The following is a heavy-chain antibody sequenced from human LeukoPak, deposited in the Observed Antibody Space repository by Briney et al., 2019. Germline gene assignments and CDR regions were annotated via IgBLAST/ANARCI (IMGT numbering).Heavy chain of an antibody. J-gene: IGHJ5*02. D-gene: IGHD1-20*01. V-gene: IGHV3-33*01. Sequence: PGGSLRLSCAASGFTFSSYGMHWVRQAPGKGLEWVAVIWYDGSNKYYADSVKGRFAISRDNSKNTLYLQMNSLRAEDTAVYYCASFITGTTSWGQGTLVTVSS. CDR2: IWYDGSNK. CDR1: GFTFSSYG. CDR3: ASFITGTTS.